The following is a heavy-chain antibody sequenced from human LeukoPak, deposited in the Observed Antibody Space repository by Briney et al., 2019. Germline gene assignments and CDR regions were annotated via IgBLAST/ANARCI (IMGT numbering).Heavy chain of an antibody. J-gene: IGHJ4*02. CDR3: TRSVVTTADFDY. CDR2: ISWNSGSI. D-gene: IGHD2-21*02. Sequence: GGSLRLSCAASGFTFDEYAMHWVRRAPGKGLQWVSGISWNSGSIGYADSVKGRFTISRDNSKSTLYLHLNIPRPEDTAVYYCTRSVVTTADFDYWGQGTLVTVSS. V-gene: IGHV3-9*01. CDR1: GFTFDEYA.